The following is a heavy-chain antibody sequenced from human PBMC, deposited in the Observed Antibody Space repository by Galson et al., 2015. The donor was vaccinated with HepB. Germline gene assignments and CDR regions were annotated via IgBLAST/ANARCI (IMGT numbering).Heavy chain of an antibody. D-gene: IGHD3-10*01. CDR2: INSRGNII. V-gene: IGHV3-48*03. J-gene: IGHJ5*02. Sequence: SLRLSCAASGFTFSSYEMNWVRQAPGKGLEWVSYINSRGNIIYYADSVKGRFTVSRDNAKNALYLQMNSLRAEDTAVYYCARDRRLWVGELLLRWFDLWGQGTLVTVSS. CDR1: GFTFSSYE. CDR3: ARDRRLWVGELLLRWFDL.